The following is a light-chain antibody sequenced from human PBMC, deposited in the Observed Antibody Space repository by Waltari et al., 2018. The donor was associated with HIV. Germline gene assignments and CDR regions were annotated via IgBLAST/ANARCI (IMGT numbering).Light chain of an antibody. V-gene: IGLV1-40*01. J-gene: IGLJ2*01. CDR2: QNI. Sequence: HSLLTQPPSVSGAPGQRVTISCTGSSSNIGAGYDVPWYQKYPGTAPKPLIFQNINRPSGVPDRFSGSKSVTSASLVITGLQAEDEADYYCQSYDRRLMWVFGGGTSLTV. CDR1: SSNIGAGYD. CDR3: QSYDRRLMWV.